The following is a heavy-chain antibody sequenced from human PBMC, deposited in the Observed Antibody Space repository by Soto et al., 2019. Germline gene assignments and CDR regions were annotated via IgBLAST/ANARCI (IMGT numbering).Heavy chain of an antibody. CDR1: GGTFSSYA. CDR2: IIPIFGTA. V-gene: IGHV1-69*13. CDR3: AREGGRAYYYDSSGYYNFDY. D-gene: IGHD3-22*01. J-gene: IGHJ4*02. Sequence: ASVKVSCKASGGTFSSYAISWVRQAPGQGLEWMGGIIPIFGTANYAQKFQGRVTITADESTSTAYMELSSLRSEDTAVYYCAREGGRAYYYDSSGYYNFDYWGQGTLVTVSS.